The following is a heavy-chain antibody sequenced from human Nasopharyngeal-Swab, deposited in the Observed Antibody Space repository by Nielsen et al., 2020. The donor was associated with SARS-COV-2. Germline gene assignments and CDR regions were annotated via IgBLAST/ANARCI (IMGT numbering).Heavy chain of an antibody. J-gene: IGHJ3*01. D-gene: IGHD2-21*02. V-gene: IGHV1-69*13. CDR2: IIPIFGTS. Sequence: SVKVSCKASGGTYSIYAISWVRQAPGHGPEWMGGIIPIFGTSNYAQKFQGRVTITADEFTSTAYMELSSLRSVDTAVYYCARVHCGGDCYSRGEDAFDLWGQGTLVTVSS. CDR1: GGTYSIYA. CDR3: ARVHCGGDCYSRGEDAFDL.